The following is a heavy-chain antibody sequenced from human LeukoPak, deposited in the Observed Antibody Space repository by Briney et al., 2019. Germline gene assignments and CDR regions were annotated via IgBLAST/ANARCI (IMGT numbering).Heavy chain of an antibody. J-gene: IGHJ3*02. D-gene: IGHD2-2*01. Sequence: ASVKVSCKVSGYTLTELSMHWVRQAPGKGLEWMGGFDPEDGETIYAQKFQGRVTMTEDTSTDTAYMELSSLRSEDTAVYYCATATGSDIVVVPAAYNDAFDIWGQGTMVTVSS. CDR2: FDPEDGET. CDR3: ATATGSDIVVVPAAYNDAFDI. V-gene: IGHV1-24*01. CDR1: GYTLTELS.